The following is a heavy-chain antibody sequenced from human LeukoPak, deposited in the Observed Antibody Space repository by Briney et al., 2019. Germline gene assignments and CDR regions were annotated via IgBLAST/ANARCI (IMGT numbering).Heavy chain of an antibody. CDR3: ARIKYYYDSSGYYLDY. CDR2: IIPILGIA. J-gene: IGHJ4*02. D-gene: IGHD3-22*01. V-gene: IGHV1-69*04. CDR1: GGTFSSYA. Sequence: GASVKVSCKASGGTFSSYAISWVRQAPGQGLEWMGRIIPILGIANYAQKFQGRVTITADKSTSTAYMELSSLRSEDTAVYYCARIKYYYDSSGYYLDYWGQGTLVTASS.